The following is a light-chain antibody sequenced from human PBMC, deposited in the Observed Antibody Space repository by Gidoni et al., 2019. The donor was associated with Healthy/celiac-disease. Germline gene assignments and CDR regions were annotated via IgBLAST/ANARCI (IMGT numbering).Light chain of an antibody. Sequence: AIRMTQSPSSFSASTGDRVTIPCRASQGISSYFAWYQQKPVKAPKLLIYAASTLQSGVPSRFSGRGSWTDFTRTISCLQAEDFATYYCQQYDSYPPTFXQXTKVXIK. CDR1: QGISSY. J-gene: IGKJ1*01. V-gene: IGKV1-8*01. CDR2: AAS. CDR3: QQYDSYPPT.